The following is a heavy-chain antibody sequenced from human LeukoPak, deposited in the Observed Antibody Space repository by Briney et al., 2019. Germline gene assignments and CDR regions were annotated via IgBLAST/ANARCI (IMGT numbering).Heavy chain of an antibody. Sequence: GASVKVSCKASGYTFTSYGISWVRQAPGQGLEWMGWISAYNGNTNYAQKLQGRVTMTTDTSTSTAYMELRSLRSDDTAVYYCARDFTMVLGVMGDAFDIWGQGTMVTVSS. D-gene: IGHD3-10*01. CDR2: ISAYNGNT. CDR1: GYTFTSYG. V-gene: IGHV1-18*01. J-gene: IGHJ3*02. CDR3: ARDFTMVLGVMGDAFDI.